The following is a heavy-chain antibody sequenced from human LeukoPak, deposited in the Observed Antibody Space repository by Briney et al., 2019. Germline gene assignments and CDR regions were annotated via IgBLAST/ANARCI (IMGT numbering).Heavy chain of an antibody. D-gene: IGHD1-14*01. Sequence: GGSLRLSCAASGFTFSNAWMSWVRQAPGKGLEWVGRIKTKIEGGTTDYAAPVKGRFSISGDDSKNTLYLQMNSLKTEDTAVYYCARPNPENAFDIWGQGTMVTVSS. J-gene: IGHJ3*02. CDR2: IKTKIEGGTT. CDR3: ARPNPENAFDI. CDR1: GFTFSNAW. V-gene: IGHV3-15*01.